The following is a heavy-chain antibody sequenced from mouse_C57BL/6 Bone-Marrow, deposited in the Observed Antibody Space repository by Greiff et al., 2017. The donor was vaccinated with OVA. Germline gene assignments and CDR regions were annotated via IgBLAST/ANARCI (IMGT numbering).Heavy chain of an antibody. CDR1: GYTFTNYW. D-gene: IGHD1-1*01. CDR3: ARWRYYGSSYERYFDV. Sequence: ESGAELVRPGTSVKMSCKASGYTFTNYWIGWAKQRPGHGLEWIGDIYPGGGYTNYNEKFKGKATLTADKSSSTAYMQFSSLTSEDSAIYYCARWRYYGSSYERYFDVWGTGTTVTVSS. V-gene: IGHV1-63*01. CDR2: IYPGGGYT. J-gene: IGHJ1*03.